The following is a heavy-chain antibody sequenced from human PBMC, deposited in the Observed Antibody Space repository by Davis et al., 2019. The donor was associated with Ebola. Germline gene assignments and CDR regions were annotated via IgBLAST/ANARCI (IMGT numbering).Heavy chain of an antibody. CDR2: INTNTGNP. CDR3: ARDFSWAFDY. J-gene: IGHJ4*02. V-gene: IGHV7-4-1*02. Sequence: AASAQVSCKASAYSFTSYAMNWVRQAPAQGLEWMGWINTNTGNPTYAQGFTGRSVFSLDTSVSTAYLQISSLKAEDTAVYYCARDFSWAFDYWGQGTLVTVSS. CDR1: AYSFTSYA. D-gene: IGHD6-13*01.